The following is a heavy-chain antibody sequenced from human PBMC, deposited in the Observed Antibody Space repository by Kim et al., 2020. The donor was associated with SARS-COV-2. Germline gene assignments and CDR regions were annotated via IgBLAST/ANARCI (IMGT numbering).Heavy chain of an antibody. V-gene: IGHV3-21*01. CDR3: ARADPSYDILTGYFLSDGGMDV. D-gene: IGHD3-9*01. CDR1: GFTFSSYS. CDR2: ISSSSSYI. J-gene: IGHJ6*02. Sequence: GGSLRLSCAASGFTFSSYSMNWVRQAPGKGLEWVSSISSSSSYIYYADSVKGRFTISRDNAKNSLYLQMNSLRAEDTAVYYCARADPSYDILTGYFLSDGGMDVWGQGTTVTVSS.